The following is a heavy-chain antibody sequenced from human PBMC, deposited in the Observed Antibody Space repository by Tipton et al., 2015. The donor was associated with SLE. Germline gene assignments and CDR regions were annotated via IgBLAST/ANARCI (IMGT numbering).Heavy chain of an antibody. V-gene: IGHV4-4*09. Sequence: TLSLTCTVSGGSISSYYWSWIRQPPGKGLEWIGYIYTSGSTNYNPSLKSRVTISVDTSKNQFSLKLSSVTAADTAVYYCARQTPRGYGADYWGQGTLVTVSS. CDR1: GGSISSYY. CDR2: IYTSGST. D-gene: IGHD5-12*01. CDR3: ARQTPRGYGADY. J-gene: IGHJ4*02.